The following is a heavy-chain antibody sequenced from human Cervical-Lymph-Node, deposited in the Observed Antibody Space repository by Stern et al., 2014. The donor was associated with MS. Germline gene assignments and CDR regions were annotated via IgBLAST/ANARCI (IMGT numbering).Heavy chain of an antibody. Sequence: QVQLEESGAEVLQPWSSLKVSCTASGGTFSKFPSSWVRQAPGQGLEWMGVIFPVFGTPTYAQEFRGRVTITADVSTSTVYMELSSLRSDDTAVYYCALSSETSDRWYSLGYDLWGQGTLVTVSS. V-gene: IGHV1-69*01. CDR1: GGTFSKFP. D-gene: IGHD6-13*01. CDR2: IFPVFGTP. J-gene: IGHJ5*02. CDR3: ALSSETSDRWYSLGYDL.